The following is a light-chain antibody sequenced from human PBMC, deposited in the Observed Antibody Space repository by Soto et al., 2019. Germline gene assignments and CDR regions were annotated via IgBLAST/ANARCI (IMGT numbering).Light chain of an antibody. V-gene: IGKV3-15*01. J-gene: IGKJ1*01. CDR3: QQYNSWPK. CDR2: GAS. Sequence: EIVMTQSPSTLSASPGERATLSCRASQSVNNNVAWYQQKPGQGPRLLLYGASTRATGTPARFSGSGSGTDFTLTISSLQSEDFAVYYCQQYNSWPKFGQGTKV. CDR1: QSVNNN.